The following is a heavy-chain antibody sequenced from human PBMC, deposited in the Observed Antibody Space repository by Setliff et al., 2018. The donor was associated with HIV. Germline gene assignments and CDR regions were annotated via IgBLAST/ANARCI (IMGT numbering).Heavy chain of an antibody. J-gene: IGHJ6*03. V-gene: IGHV4-34*01. CDR3: ARGSPGYRNFYYYMDV. CDR1: GGSFSRYS. Sequence: SETLSLTCVVSGGSFSRYSWNWIRQPPGKGLEWIGEITHSGSTNYNPSLKSRVTISVDTTNNQFSLRLTSVTAADTAVYYCARGSPGYRNFYYYMDVWDKGTTVTVSS. CDR2: ITHSGST. D-gene: IGHD6-13*01.